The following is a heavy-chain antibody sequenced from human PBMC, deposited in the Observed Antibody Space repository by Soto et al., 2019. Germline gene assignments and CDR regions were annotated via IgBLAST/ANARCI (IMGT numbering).Heavy chain of an antibody. V-gene: IGHV3-74*01. Sequence: EVQLVESGGGLVQPGGSLRLSCATSGFTFGNYWMYWVRQAPGKGLVWVSRIHSDGRITTYADSVKGRFTFSRDIAKNTLYLQMNSLRAEDTASYYCARGRGSFYLDFWGEGTLVTVSS. CDR3: ARGRGSFYLDF. J-gene: IGHJ4*02. CDR1: GFTFGNYW. D-gene: IGHD1-26*01. CDR2: IHSDGRIT.